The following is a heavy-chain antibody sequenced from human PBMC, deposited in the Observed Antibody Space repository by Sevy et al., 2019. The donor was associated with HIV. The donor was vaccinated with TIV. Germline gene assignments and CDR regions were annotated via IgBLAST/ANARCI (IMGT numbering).Heavy chain of an antibody. D-gene: IGHD6-19*01. CDR2: IFSSGST. J-gene: IGHJ4*02. CDR1: GFTVNDKY. V-gene: IGHV3-66*02. CDR3: VRIFLSYRSGWSYFDY. Sequence: GGSLRLSCAISGFTVNDKYIIWVRQAPGKGLEWVSVIFSSGSTYYADSAKGRFTISRDNSKNTVHLRMNSVRAEETAVYYCVRIFLSYRSGWSYFDYWGQGTLVTVSS.